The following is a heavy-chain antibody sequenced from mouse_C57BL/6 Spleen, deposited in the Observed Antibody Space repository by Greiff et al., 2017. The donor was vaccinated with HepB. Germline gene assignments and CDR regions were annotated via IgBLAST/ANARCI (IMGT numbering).Heavy chain of an antibody. Sequence: VQLQQSGTELVKPGASVKLSCKASGYTFTSYWMHWVKQRPGQGLEWIGNINPSNGGTNYNEKFKSKATLTVDKSSSTAYMQLSSLTSEDSAVYYCASCGYDEGAYFDYWGQGTTLTVSS. J-gene: IGHJ2*01. CDR2: INPSNGGT. CDR1: GYTFTSYW. CDR3: ASCGYDEGAYFDY. D-gene: IGHD2-2*01. V-gene: IGHV1-53*01.